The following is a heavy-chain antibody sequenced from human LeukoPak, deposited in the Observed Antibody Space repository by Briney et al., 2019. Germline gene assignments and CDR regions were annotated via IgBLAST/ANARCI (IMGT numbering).Heavy chain of an antibody. CDR2: IYPGDSDT. CDR1: GYSFTSYW. J-gene: IGHJ4*02. D-gene: IGHD3-3*01. V-gene: IGHV5-51*01. Sequence: KSGESLKISCKGSGYSFTSYWIGWVRQMPGKGLEWMGIIYPGDSDTRYSPSFQGQVTISADKSISTAYLQWSSLKASDTAMYYCARSTYYDFWSGPTGAWGGFDYWGQGTLVTVSS. CDR3: ARSTYYDFWSGPTGAWGGFDY.